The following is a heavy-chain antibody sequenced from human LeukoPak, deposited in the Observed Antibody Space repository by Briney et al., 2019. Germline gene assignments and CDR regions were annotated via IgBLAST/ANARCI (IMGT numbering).Heavy chain of an antibody. CDR2: IRYDGSNK. D-gene: IGHD6-13*01. J-gene: IGHJ5*02. V-gene: IGHV3-30*02. CDR1: GFTFSSYG. CDR3: AKARGYSSSWYEANWFDP. Sequence: HPGGSLRLSCAASGFTFSSYGMHWFRQAPGKGLEWVAFIRYDGSNKYYADSVKGRFTISRDNSKNTLYLQMNSLRAEDTAVYYCAKARGYSSSWYEANWFDPWGQGTLVTVSS.